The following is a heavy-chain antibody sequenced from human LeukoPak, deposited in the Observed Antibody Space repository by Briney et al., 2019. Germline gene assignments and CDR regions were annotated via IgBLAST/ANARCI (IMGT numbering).Heavy chain of an antibody. D-gene: IGHD6-19*01. CDR3: ARDLWSSGWYTLGNY. J-gene: IGHJ4*02. CDR1: GFTFSSYA. V-gene: IGHV3-30-3*01. CDR2: ISYDGGNK. Sequence: GGSLRLSCAASGFTFSSYATHWVRQAPGKGLEWVAVISYDGGNKYYADSVKGRFTISRDNSKNTLYLQMNSLRADDTAVYYCARDLWSSGWYTLGNYWGQGTLVTVSS.